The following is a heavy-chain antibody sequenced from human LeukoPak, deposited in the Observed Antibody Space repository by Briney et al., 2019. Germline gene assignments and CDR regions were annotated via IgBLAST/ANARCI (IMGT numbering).Heavy chain of an antibody. CDR2: IIPIFGTE. Sequence: SVKVSCKASGGTFSSYARSWVRQAPGQGLEWMGGIIPIFGTENYAQKFQGSVTTTADESTSTAYMELSSLRSEDTAVYYCARGSGSYYLVAFDIWGQGTMVTVSS. CDR3: ARGSGSYYLVAFDI. J-gene: IGHJ3*02. V-gene: IGHV1-69*13. D-gene: IGHD1-26*01. CDR1: GGTFSSYA.